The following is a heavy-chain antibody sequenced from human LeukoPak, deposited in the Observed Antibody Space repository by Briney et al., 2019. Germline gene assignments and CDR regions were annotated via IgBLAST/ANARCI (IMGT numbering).Heavy chain of an antibody. CDR1: GGSISSGDYY. J-gene: IGHJ4*02. Sequence: SKTLSLTCTVSGGSISSGDYYWSWIRQPPGKGLGWIGYIYYSGSTYYNPSLKSRVTISVDTSKNQFSLKLSSVTAADTAVYYCARVGDYGGNQNFDYWGQGTLVTVSS. CDR3: ARVGDYGGNQNFDY. V-gene: IGHV4-30-4*01. D-gene: IGHD4-23*01. CDR2: IYYSGST.